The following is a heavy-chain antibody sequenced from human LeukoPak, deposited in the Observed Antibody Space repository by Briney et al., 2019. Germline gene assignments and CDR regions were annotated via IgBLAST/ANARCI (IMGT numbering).Heavy chain of an antibody. CDR2: IKQDGSEK. CDR1: GFTFSSYW. V-gene: IGHV3-7*05. CDR3: TSPQRSEAALAY. J-gene: IGHJ4*02. Sequence: GGSLRLSCAASGFTFSSYWMSWVRQAPGKGLEWVANIKQDGSEKYYVDSVKGRFTISRDNAKNSLYLQMNSLTTEDTAVYYCTSPQRSEAALAYWGQGALVTVSS. D-gene: IGHD2-15*01.